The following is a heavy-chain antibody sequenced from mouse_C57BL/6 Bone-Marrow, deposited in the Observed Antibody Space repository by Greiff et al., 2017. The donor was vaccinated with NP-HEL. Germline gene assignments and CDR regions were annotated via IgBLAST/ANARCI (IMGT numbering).Heavy chain of an antibody. D-gene: IGHD2-3*01. V-gene: IGHV1-81*01. J-gene: IGHJ3*01. Sequence: VQLQQSGAELARPGASVKLSCKASGYTFTSYGISWVKQRTGQGLEWIGEIYPRSGNTYYNEKFKGKATLTADKSSSTAYMELRSLTSEDSAVYFCAGYYVFAYWGQGTLVTVSA. CDR3: AGYYVFAY. CDR1: GYTFTSYG. CDR2: IYPRSGNT.